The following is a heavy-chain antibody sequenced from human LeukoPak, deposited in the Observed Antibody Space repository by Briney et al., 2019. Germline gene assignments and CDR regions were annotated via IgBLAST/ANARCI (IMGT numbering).Heavy chain of an antibody. Sequence: GGSLRLSCAASGFAFSTYAMSWVRQAPGKGLEWVASINSDGSEGYYADVVKGRFTISRDNAKNSLYLQINSLRAEDTAVYYCARSSYSSSSSVWGQGAMVTVSS. CDR2: INSDGSEG. D-gene: IGHD6-6*01. J-gene: IGHJ3*01. CDR3: ARSSYSSSSSV. V-gene: IGHV3-7*03. CDR1: GFAFSTYA.